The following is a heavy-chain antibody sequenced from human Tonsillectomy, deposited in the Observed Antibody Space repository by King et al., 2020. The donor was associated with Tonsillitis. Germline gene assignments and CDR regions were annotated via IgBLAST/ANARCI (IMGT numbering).Heavy chain of an antibody. Sequence: QLVQSGGGLVQPGGSLRLSCAASGFTFSSYAMNWVRQAPGKGLEWVSVITGSGGSTYYADSVKGRFSISRDNSKNTVYLQMNSLRAEDTAVYYCAKAPSGYCYRWDYWGQGTLVTVSS. D-gene: IGHD3-22*01. CDR1: GFTFSSYA. J-gene: IGHJ4*02. V-gene: IGHV3-23*04. CDR2: ITGSGGST. CDR3: AKAPSGYCYRWDY.